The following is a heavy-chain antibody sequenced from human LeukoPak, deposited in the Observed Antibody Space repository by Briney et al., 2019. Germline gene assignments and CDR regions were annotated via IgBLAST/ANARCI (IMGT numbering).Heavy chain of an antibody. CDR1: GYIFTSYW. Sequence: GESLKISCKASGYIFTSYWIGWVRQMPGKGLEWMGIIYPGDSNTRYSPSFQGQVTISADKSISTAYLQWSNLKASDTAMYYCARSTIPRSGYFDYWGQGTLVTVSS. D-gene: IGHD2-21*01. CDR2: IYPGDSNT. J-gene: IGHJ4*02. V-gene: IGHV5-51*01. CDR3: ARSTIPRSGYFDY.